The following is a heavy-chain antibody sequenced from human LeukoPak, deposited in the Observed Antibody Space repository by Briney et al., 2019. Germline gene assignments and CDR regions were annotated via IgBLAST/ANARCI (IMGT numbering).Heavy chain of an antibody. D-gene: IGHD2-2*01. CDR1: GGSISSSSYY. V-gene: IGHV4-39*01. CDR3: AGRGSSSGTFDV. J-gene: IGHJ3*01. CDR2: IYYSGST. Sequence: PSETLSLTCTVSGGSISSSSYYWGWIRQPPGKGLEWIGSIYYSGSTYYNPSLKSRVTISVDTSKNQFSLNLASLTAADTALYYCAGRGSSSGTFDVWGPGTFVTVSS.